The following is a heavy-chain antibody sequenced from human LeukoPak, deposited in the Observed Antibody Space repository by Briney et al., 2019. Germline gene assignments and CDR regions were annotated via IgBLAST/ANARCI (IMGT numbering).Heavy chain of an antibody. CDR2: IKEDGSEK. CDR1: GFTFSSYS. J-gene: IGHJ4*02. Sequence: PGGSLRLSCAASGFTFSSYSMNWVRQAPGKGLEWVADIKEDGSEKYYVDSVKGRFTIFRDNAKNSLYLQMNSLRAEDTAVYYCALNPDYYGSGSFDYWGQGTLVTVSS. CDR3: ALNPDYYGSGSFDY. D-gene: IGHD3-10*01. V-gene: IGHV3-7*01.